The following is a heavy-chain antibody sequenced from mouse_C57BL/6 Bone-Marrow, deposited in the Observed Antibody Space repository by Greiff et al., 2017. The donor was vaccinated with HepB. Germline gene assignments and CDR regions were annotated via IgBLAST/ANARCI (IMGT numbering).Heavy chain of an antibody. CDR2: ISSGGSYT. Sequence: EVQLVESGGDLVKPGGSLKLSCAASGFTFSSYGMSWVRQTPDKRLEWVATISSGGSYTYYPDSVKGRFTISRDKAKNTLYLQMSSLKSEDTAMYDCARQGTGTHDYWGQGTTLTVSS. J-gene: IGHJ2*01. CDR1: GFTFSSYG. D-gene: IGHD4-1*01. CDR3: ARQGTGTHDY. V-gene: IGHV5-6*01.